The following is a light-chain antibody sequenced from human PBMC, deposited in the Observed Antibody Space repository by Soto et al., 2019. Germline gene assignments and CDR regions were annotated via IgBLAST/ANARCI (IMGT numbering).Light chain of an antibody. CDR2: RAS. J-gene: IGKJ1*01. CDR3: QQYGSSSWT. Sequence: IVLTQSPGTLSLSPWERATLSCRASQTVNNNYVAWYQQKPGQAPRLLIFRASNKATGIPDRFSGSGSGTDFILSISRLEPEDFAVYYCQQYGSSSWTFGQGTKVDIK. V-gene: IGKV3-20*01. CDR1: QTVNNNY.